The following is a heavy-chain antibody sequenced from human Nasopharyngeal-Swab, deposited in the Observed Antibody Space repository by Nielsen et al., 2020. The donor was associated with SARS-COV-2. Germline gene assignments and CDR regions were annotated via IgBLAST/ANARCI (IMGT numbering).Heavy chain of an antibody. J-gene: IGHJ3*02. Sequence: GGSLRLSCAASGFTFSSYAMSWVRQAPGKGLEWVSAISGSGGSTYYADSVKGRFTISRDNSKNTLYLQMNSLRAEDTAVYYCAKDILPGSYDRTYDAFDIYFLGTIVTFSS. CDR3: AKDILPGSYDRTYDAFDI. CDR1: GFTFSSYA. CDR2: ISGSGGST. V-gene: IGHV3-23*01. D-gene: IGHD1-26*01.